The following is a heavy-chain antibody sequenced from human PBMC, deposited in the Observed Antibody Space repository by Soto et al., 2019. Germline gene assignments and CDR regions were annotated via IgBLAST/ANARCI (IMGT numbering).Heavy chain of an antibody. CDR2: ISYDGSNK. Sequence: QVQLVESGGGVVQPGRSLRLSCAASGFTFSSYAMHWVRQAPGKGLEWVAVISYDGSNKYYADSVKGRFTISRDNSKNKLYLQMNSLRAEDTAVYYCARIRTPGLVPGAFGIWGQGTMVTVSS. D-gene: IGHD6-19*01. CDR1: GFTFSSYA. V-gene: IGHV3-30-3*01. J-gene: IGHJ3*02. CDR3: ARIRTPGLVPGAFGI.